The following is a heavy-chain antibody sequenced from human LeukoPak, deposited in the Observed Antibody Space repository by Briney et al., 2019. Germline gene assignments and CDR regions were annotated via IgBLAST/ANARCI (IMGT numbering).Heavy chain of an antibody. CDR1: GGSISSGGYY. CDR3: ARALDGYYFDY. CDR2: IYYSGST. D-gene: IGHD2-2*03. J-gene: IGHJ4*02. V-gene: IGHV4-31*03. Sequence: TPSETLSLTCNVSGGSISSGGYYWSWIRQHPGKGLEWIGYIYYSGSTYYNPSLKSRVTISVDTSENQFSLRLRSVTAADAAVYYCARALDGYYFDYWGQGTLVTVSS.